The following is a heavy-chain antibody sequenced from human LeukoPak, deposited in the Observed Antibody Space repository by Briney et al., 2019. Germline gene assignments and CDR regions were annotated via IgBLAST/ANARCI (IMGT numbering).Heavy chain of an antibody. J-gene: IGHJ3*02. Sequence: GRSLRLSCAASGFTFDDYAMHWVRQAPGKGLEWVSGISWKSGSIGYADSVKGRFTISRDNAKNSLYLQMISLRVEDTALYYCAKDLSSGSYYRALDIWGQGTMVTVSS. CDR3: AKDLSSGSYYRALDI. CDR2: ISWKSGSI. CDR1: GFTFDDYA. D-gene: IGHD3-10*01. V-gene: IGHV3-9*01.